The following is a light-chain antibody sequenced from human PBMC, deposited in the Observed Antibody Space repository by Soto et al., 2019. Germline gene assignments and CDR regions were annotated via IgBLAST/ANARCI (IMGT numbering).Light chain of an antibody. Sequence: EIVLTQSPGTLSLSPGERATLSCRASQSVSSSYLAWYQQKPGQAPRLLIYGASSRATGIPDRFSGSGSGTDFTLTISRLEPEDFAVYYCQQYGSGLGQGTKVDIK. CDR2: GAS. CDR1: QSVSSSY. J-gene: IGKJ1*01. CDR3: QQYGSG. V-gene: IGKV3-20*01.